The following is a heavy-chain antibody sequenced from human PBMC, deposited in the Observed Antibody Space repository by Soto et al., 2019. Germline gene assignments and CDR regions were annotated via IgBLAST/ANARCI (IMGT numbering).Heavy chain of an antibody. J-gene: IGHJ2*01. CDR2: ISGSGGSS. CDR3: TRDLANWYFDL. V-gene: IGHV3-23*01. CDR1: GFTFVSHA. Sequence: EVQLLESGGNLVQPGGSLRLSCAASGFTFVSHAMSWVRQAPGKGLEVVSGISGSGGSSFYADSVKGRFTISRDNSKNTLYRQMDSLRAEDTALYYCTRDLANWYFDLWGRGTLVTVSS.